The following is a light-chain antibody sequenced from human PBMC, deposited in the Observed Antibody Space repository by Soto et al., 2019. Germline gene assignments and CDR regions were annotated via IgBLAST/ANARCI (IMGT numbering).Light chain of an antibody. Sequence: QSALTQPRSVSGSPGQSVTISCTGTSSDVGRYDYVSWYQQYPCAAPKLIIYDVTERPSGVPDRFSGSKSGNTASLTISGLRAEDEAAYSCCSFAGSYSYVFGSGTKVTVL. J-gene: IGLJ1*01. CDR2: DVT. V-gene: IGLV2-11*01. CDR3: CSFAGSYSYV. CDR1: SSDVGRYDY.